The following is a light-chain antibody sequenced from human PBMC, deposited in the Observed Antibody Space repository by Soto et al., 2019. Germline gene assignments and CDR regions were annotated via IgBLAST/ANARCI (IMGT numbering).Light chain of an antibody. Sequence: QSALTQPASVSGSPGQSITISCTGTSGDVGGYNYVSWYQQHPGKAPKLMIYEVNNRPSGVSNRFSGSKSGNRASLTISGLQAEDEDDYYCSSYASSSTYVFGTGTKLTVL. CDR3: SSYASSSTYV. J-gene: IGLJ1*01. CDR2: EVN. V-gene: IGLV2-14*01. CDR1: SGDVGGYNY.